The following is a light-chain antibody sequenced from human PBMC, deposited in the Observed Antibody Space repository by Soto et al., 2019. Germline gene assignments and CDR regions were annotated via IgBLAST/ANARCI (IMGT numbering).Light chain of an antibody. CDR2: GAS. J-gene: IGKJ5*01. V-gene: IGKV3-20*01. CDR3: QQYGNSIPIT. CDR1: QSVSTSN. Sequence: IALTQSPGTLSLSPGERATLSCRASQSVSTSNLAWYQQRPGQAPRLLMYGASRRATGIPDRFSGSGSGTDFTLTISRLEPEDFAVYYCQQYGNSIPITFGQGRRLEIK.